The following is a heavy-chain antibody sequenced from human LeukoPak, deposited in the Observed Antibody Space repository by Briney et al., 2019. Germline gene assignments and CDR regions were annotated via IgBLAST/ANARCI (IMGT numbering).Heavy chain of an antibody. J-gene: IGHJ4*02. Sequence: SETLSLTCTVSGGSIRGYLCSWIRQPPGKGLEWIGNIHYSGSTNYHPSLKSRVTISVDTSKNQFSLKLSSVTAADTAVYYCSRVYTYYFDYWGQGTLVTVSS. CDR1: GGSIRGYL. CDR2: IHYSGST. V-gene: IGHV4-59*01. D-gene: IGHD2-2*02. CDR3: SRVYTYYFDY.